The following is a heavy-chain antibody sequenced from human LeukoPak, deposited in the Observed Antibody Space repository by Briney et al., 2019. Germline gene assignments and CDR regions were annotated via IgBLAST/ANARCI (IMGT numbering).Heavy chain of an antibody. CDR1: VGTFSSYA. CDR3: AKGELLLVY. D-gene: IGHD1-26*01. Sequence: SVKVSCKASVGTFSSYAISWGRQAPGQGLEWLGGIIPIFGTANYAQKFQGRVTITTDESTSTAYMELSSLRAEDTAVYYGAKGELLLVYLGQGTLVTVSS. CDR2: IIPIFGTA. V-gene: IGHV1-69*05. J-gene: IGHJ4*02.